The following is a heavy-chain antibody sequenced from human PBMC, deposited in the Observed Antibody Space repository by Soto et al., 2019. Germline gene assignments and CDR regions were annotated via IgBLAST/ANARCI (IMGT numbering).Heavy chain of an antibody. CDR2: IGAYNGNR. D-gene: IGHD3-22*01. CDR3: ARGDHYDGSGNYPGDY. Sequence: QVQLVQSGGEVKKPGASVKVSCKASGYTFINYGLSWVRQAPGQGLEWIGWIGAYNGNRKFAQKFQGRVTMTTDTSTNTAYMELRSPRSDDTALYYCARGDHYDGSGNYPGDYWGQGTLVTVSS. V-gene: IGHV1-18*01. CDR1: GYTFINYG. J-gene: IGHJ4*02.